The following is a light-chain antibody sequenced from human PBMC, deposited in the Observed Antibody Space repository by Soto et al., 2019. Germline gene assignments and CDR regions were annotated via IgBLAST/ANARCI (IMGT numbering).Light chain of an antibody. J-gene: IGLJ2*01. Sequence: NFMLTQPHSVSESPGKTVTISCTGSSGSIATNYVQWYQQRPGSAPTTVIYEDNQRPSGVPDRFSGSIDSSSNSASLTISGLQTEDEADYYCQSHDTKTPVVFGGGTKLTVL. V-gene: IGLV6-57*02. CDR2: EDN. CDR3: QSHDTKTPVV. CDR1: SGSIATNY.